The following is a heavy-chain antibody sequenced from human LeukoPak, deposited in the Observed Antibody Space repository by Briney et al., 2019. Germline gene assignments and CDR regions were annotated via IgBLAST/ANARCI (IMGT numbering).Heavy chain of an antibody. Sequence: SETLSLTCTVSGGSISSSSYYWGWIRQPPGKGLEWIVSIYYSGSTYYNPSLKSRVTISVDTSKNQFSLKPSSVTAADTAVYYCAIYDYYDSSGYFDYWGQGTLVTVSS. CDR1: GGSISSSSYY. D-gene: IGHD3-22*01. V-gene: IGHV4-39*07. CDR2: IYYSGST. J-gene: IGHJ4*02. CDR3: AIYDYYDSSGYFDY.